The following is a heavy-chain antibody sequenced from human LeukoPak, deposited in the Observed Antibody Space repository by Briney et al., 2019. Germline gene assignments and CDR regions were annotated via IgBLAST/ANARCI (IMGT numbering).Heavy chain of an antibody. CDR3: ARDTHIAAARDY. Sequence: PGGSLRLSCEASGFPFSTYAMSWVRQAPGKGLEWVSSISSSSSYIYYADSVKGRFTISRDNAKNSLYLQMNSLRAEDTAVYYCARDTHIAAARDYWGQGTLVTVSS. D-gene: IGHD6-13*01. V-gene: IGHV3-21*01. CDR2: ISSSSSYI. CDR1: GFPFSTYA. J-gene: IGHJ4*02.